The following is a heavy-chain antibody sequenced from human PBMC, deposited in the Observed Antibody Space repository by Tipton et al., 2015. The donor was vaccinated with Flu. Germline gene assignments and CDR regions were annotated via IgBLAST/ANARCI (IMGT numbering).Heavy chain of an antibody. J-gene: IGHJ5*02. CDR1: GGSISSYY. D-gene: IGHD2-2*01. V-gene: IGHV4-59*01. CDR2: IYYSGST. CDR3: AREVVVLAAIGINWFDP. Sequence: TLSLTCTVSGGSISSYYWSWIRQPPGKGLEWIGYIYYSGSTNYNPSLKSRVTISVDTSKNQFSLKLSSVTAADTAVYYCAREVVVLAAIGINWFDPWGQGTLVTVSS.